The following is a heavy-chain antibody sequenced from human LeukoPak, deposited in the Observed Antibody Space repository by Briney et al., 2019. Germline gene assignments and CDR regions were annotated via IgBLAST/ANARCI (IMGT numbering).Heavy chain of an antibody. CDR1: GYSFTSYW. V-gene: IGHV5-51*01. Sequence: GESLKISCKGSGYSFTSYWIGWGRQMPGKGLEWMGSIYPRDSDTRYSPSFHGQVTISADQSISTAYLQWSSLTASDTAMYYCARLHYSDSSGSNFDYWGQRTLVTVPS. CDR2: IYPRDSDT. J-gene: IGHJ4*02. D-gene: IGHD3-22*01. CDR3: ARLHYSDSSGSNFDY.